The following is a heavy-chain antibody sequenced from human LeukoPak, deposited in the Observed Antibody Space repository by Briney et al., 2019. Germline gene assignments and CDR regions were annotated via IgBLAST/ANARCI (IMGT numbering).Heavy chain of an antibody. D-gene: IGHD2-21*02. V-gene: IGHV3-7*01. CDR3: ARVAHCGGDCWGWFDP. Sequence: GGSLRLSCAASGFNFSSYWMNWVRQAPGKGLEWVAKIKQDGSEKYYVDSLKGRLTISRDNAKNSLYLQMNSLRAEDTAVYYCARVAHCGGDCWGWFDPWGQGTLVTVSS. CDR2: IKQDGSEK. CDR1: GFNFSSYW. J-gene: IGHJ5*02.